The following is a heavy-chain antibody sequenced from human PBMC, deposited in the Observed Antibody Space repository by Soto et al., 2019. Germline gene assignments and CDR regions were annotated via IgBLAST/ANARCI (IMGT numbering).Heavy chain of an antibody. CDR2: FDPEDGET. V-gene: IGHV1-24*01. D-gene: IGHD3-22*01. Sequence: VKVSCKVSGYTLTELSMHWVRQAPGKGLEWMGGFDPEDGETIYAQKFQGRVTMTEDTSTDTAYMELSSLRSEDTAVYYCATDIRRAYYDSSGYYSPHFDYWGQGTLVTVSS. CDR3: ATDIRRAYYDSSGYYSPHFDY. J-gene: IGHJ4*02. CDR1: GYTLTELS.